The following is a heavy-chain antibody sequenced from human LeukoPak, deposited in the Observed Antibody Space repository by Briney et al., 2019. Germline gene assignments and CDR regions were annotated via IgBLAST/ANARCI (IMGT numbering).Heavy chain of an antibody. CDR1: GYTFTSYG. CDR3: ARDRWTRPYSWNDEFDP. CDR2: ISAYNGNT. Sequence: ASVKVSCKASGYTFTSYGISWVRQAPGQGLEWMGWISAYNGNTNYAQKLQGRVTMTTDTSTSTAYMELRSLRSDDTAVYYCARDRWTRPYSWNDEFDPWGQGTLVTVSS. D-gene: IGHD1-20*01. J-gene: IGHJ5*02. V-gene: IGHV1-18*01.